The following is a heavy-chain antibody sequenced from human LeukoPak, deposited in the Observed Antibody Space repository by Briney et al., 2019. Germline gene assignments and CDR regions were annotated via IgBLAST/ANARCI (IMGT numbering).Heavy chain of an antibody. D-gene: IGHD6-13*01. CDR1: GYTFTGYY. CDR3: AREELRASSWSANYMDV. Sequence: ASVKVSCKASGYTFTGYYMHWVRQAPGQGLEWMGWINPNSGGTNYAQKFQGRVTMTRDTSISTAYMELSRLRSDDTAVYYCAREELRASSWSANYMDVWGKGTTVTVSS. V-gene: IGHV1-2*02. CDR2: INPNSGGT. J-gene: IGHJ6*03.